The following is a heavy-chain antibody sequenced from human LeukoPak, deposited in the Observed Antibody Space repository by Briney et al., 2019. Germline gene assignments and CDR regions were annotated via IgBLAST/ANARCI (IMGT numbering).Heavy chain of an antibody. J-gene: IGHJ4*02. D-gene: IGHD3-22*01. CDR2: INPNSGGT. CDR1: GYTFTGYY. V-gene: IGHV1-2*02. Sequence: ASVTVSCKASGYTFTGYYMHWVRHAPGQGLEWMGWINPNSGGTNYAQKFQGRVTMSRDTSISTAYMKLSRLRSDDTAVYYCARNGHDSSGYVLDYWGQGTLVTVSS. CDR3: ARNGHDSSGYVLDY.